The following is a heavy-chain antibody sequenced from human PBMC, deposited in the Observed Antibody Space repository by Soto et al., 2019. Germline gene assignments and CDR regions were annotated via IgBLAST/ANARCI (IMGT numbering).Heavy chain of an antibody. V-gene: IGHV4-59*01. CDR1: GCSISSYY. Sequence: PSETLSLTCTVSGCSISSYYWSWIRQPPGKGLEWIGYIYYSGSTNYNPSLKSRVTISVDTSKNQFSLKLSSVTAADTAVYYCARGTRELDDWGQGTLGTGSS. CDR3: ARGTRELDD. CDR2: IYYSGST. J-gene: IGHJ4*02.